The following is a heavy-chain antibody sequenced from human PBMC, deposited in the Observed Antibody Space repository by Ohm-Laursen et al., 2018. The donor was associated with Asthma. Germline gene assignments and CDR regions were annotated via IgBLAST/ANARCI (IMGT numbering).Heavy chain of an antibody. CDR1: EFTFSLYS. CDR3: ARDVMEWYLPAFDF. V-gene: IGHV3-48*01. Sequence: SLRLSCAASEFTFSLYSMNWVRQAPGKGLEWVSYISSSSSTTYYADSVKGRFTISRDNAKNSLYLQMNSLRPDDTAVYYCARDVMEWYLPAFDFWGQGTLVTVSS. J-gene: IGHJ4*02. CDR2: ISSSSSTT. D-gene: IGHD3-3*01.